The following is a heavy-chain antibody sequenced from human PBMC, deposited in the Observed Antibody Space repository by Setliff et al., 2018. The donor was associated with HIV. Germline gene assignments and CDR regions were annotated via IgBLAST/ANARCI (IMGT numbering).Heavy chain of an antibody. CDR3: ANMGGRYVGYFES. CDR2: ISYTGNT. D-gene: IGHD3-16*01. CDR1: GVSISYYH. V-gene: IGHV4-59*01. J-gene: IGHJ4*02. Sequence: SETLSLTCTVSGVSISYYHWSWIRQPPGKGLEWIGYISYTGNTNYDPSLASRVTMSIDTSKMQFSLKLTSVSAADTAVYYCANMGGRYVGYFESLGQGTLVTVS.